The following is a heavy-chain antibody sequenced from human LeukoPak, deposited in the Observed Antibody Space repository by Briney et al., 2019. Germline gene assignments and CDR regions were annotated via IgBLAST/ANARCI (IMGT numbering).Heavy chain of an antibody. CDR3: ARADSRYYYYYYMDV. CDR2: IRYDGSNK. CDR1: GFTFSSYG. D-gene: IGHD2-15*01. Sequence: GGSLRLSCAASGFTFSSYGMHWVRQAPAKGLEWVTFIRYDGSNKYYADSVKGRFTISRDNAKNSLYLKMNSLRAEDTALYHCARADSRYYYYYYMDVWGKGTTVTISS. V-gene: IGHV3-30*02. J-gene: IGHJ6*03.